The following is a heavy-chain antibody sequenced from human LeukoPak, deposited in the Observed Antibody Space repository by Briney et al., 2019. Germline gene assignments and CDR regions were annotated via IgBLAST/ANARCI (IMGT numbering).Heavy chain of an antibody. CDR2: ISSSSSYI. Sequence: GGSLRLSCAASGFTFSSYRMNWVRQAPGKGLEWVSSISSSSSYIYYADSVKAQLTTSRDNAKNSLYLQMNSLRAEDTAVYYCARGATRGRYFDWSVMAHFVYWGQGTLVTVSS. CDR3: ARGATRGRYFDWSVMAHFVY. D-gene: IGHD3-9*01. V-gene: IGHV3-21*01. J-gene: IGHJ4*02. CDR1: GFTFSSYR.